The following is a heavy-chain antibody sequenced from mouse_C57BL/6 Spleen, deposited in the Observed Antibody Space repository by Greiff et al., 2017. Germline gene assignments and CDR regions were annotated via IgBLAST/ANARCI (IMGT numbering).Heavy chain of an antibody. V-gene: IGHV5-17*01. CDR2: ISSGSSTI. CDR1: GFTFSDYG. Sequence: EVKVVESGGGLVKPGGSLKLSCAASGFTFSDYGMHWVRQAPEKGLEWVAYISSGSSTIYYADTVKGRFTISRDNAKNTLFLQMTSLRSEDTAMYYCARPTVVAPSFAYWGQGTLVTVSA. D-gene: IGHD1-1*01. CDR3: ARPTVVAPSFAY. J-gene: IGHJ3*01.